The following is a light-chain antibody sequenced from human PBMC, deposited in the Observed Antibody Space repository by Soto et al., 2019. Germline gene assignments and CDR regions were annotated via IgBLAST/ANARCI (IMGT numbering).Light chain of an antibody. V-gene: IGKV1-39*01. CDR1: QSISNY. Sequence: DIQMTQSPSSLSASVGDRVTITCRASQSISNYLNWYQQKPGKAPKLLMFAASSLQSGVPSRFSCGGSGKDFTLPISSLQPEDFATYYCQQSYSTPRTFGQGTKVEIK. CDR3: QQSYSTPRT. J-gene: IGKJ1*01. CDR2: AAS.